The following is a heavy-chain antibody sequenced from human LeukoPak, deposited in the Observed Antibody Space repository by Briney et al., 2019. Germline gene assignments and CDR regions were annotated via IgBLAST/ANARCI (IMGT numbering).Heavy chain of an antibody. D-gene: IGHD6-13*01. CDR2: INSDGSST. Sequence: GGSLRLSCAASGFTFSSYWMHWVRQAPGKGLVWVSRINSDGSSTSYADSVKGRFTISRDNSKNTLYLQMNSLRAEDTAVYYCARAMEYSSSWFDYWGQGTLVTVSS. CDR1: GFTFSSYW. J-gene: IGHJ4*02. CDR3: ARAMEYSSSWFDY. V-gene: IGHV3-74*01.